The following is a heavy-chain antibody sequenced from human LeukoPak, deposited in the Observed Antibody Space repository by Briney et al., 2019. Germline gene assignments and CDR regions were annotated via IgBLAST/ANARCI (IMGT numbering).Heavy chain of an antibody. Sequence: KPSETLSLTCAVYGGSFSGYYWSWIRQPPGKGLEWIGEINHSGSTNYNPSLKSRVTISVDTSKNQFSLKLSSVTAADTAVYYCARGRYSSSWSARSYYYGMDVWGQGTTVTVSS. CDR1: GGSFSGYY. J-gene: IGHJ6*02. V-gene: IGHV4-34*01. CDR2: INHSGST. CDR3: ARGRYSSSWSARSYYYGMDV. D-gene: IGHD6-13*01.